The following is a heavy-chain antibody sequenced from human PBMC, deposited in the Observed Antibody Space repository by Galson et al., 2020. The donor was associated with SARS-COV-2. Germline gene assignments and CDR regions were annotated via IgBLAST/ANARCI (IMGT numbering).Heavy chain of an antibody. Sequence: GESLKISCAASGFTFSSYAMHWVRQAPGKGLEWVAVISYDGSNKYYADSVKGRFTISRDNSKNTLYLQMNSLRAEDTAVYYCARGYSGSYYEGICYWGQGTLVTVSS. D-gene: IGHD1-26*01. CDR1: GFTFSSYA. J-gene: IGHJ4*02. CDR3: ARGYSGSYYEGICY. CDR2: ISYDGSNK. V-gene: IGHV3-30-3*01.